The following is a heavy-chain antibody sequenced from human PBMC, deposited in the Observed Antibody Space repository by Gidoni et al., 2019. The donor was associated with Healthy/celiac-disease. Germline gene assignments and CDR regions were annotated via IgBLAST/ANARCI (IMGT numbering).Heavy chain of an antibody. D-gene: IGHD2-15*01. CDR2: ISWDGGST. CDR1: GFTFDDYT. V-gene: IGHV3-43*01. CDR3: AKDGTGRWLLPFFDY. J-gene: IGHJ4*02. Sequence: EVQLVESGGVVVQPGGSLRLSCAASGFTFDDYTMHWVRQAPGKGLEWVSLISWDGGSTYYADSVKGRFTISRDNSKNSLYLQMNSLRTEDTALYYCAKDGTGRWLLPFFDYWGQGTLVTVSS.